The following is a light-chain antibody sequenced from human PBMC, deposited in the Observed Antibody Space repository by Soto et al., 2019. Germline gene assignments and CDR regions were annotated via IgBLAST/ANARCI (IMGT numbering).Light chain of an antibody. CDR3: TSYTSSSTPV. CDR1: SXDVGGYNY. Sequence: QSALTQPASVSGSPGQAITISCTGTSXDVGGYNYVSWYQQHPGKAPKLTIYEVSNRPSGVSDRFSGSKSGNTASLTISGLQAEDEADYYCTSYTSSSTPVFGTGTKFTVL. V-gene: IGLV2-14*01. J-gene: IGLJ1*01. CDR2: EVS.